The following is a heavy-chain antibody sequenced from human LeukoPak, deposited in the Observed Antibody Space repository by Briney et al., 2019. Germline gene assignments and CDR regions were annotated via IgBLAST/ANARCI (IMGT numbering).Heavy chain of an antibody. CDR1: GFTFSSHA. CDR3: TKDRYGDYYFDN. Sequence: GGSLRLSCAASGFTFSSHAMSWVCQAPGKGLEWVSTISGSGDSTYSADSVKGRFTISRDNSKNTLYLQMNSLRAEDTAVYHCTKDRYGDYYFDNWGQGTLVTVSP. J-gene: IGHJ4*02. D-gene: IGHD4-17*01. V-gene: IGHV3-23*01. CDR2: ISGSGDST.